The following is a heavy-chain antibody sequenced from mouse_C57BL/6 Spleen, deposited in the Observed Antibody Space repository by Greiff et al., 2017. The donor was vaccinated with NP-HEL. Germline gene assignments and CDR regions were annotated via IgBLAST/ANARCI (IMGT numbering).Heavy chain of an antibody. CDR3: TVTAQATWFAY. J-gene: IGHJ3*01. D-gene: IGHD3-2*02. Sequence: EVQLQQSGAELVRPGASVKLSCTASGFNIKDYYMHWVKQRPEQGLEWIGRIDPEDGDTEYAPKFQGKATMTADTSSNTAYLQLSSLTSEDTAVYYCTVTAQATWFAYGGQGTLVTVSA. V-gene: IGHV14-1*01. CDR1: GFNIKDYY. CDR2: IDPEDGDT.